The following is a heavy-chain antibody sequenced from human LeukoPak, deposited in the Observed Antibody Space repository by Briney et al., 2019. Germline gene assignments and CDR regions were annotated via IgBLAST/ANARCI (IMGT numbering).Heavy chain of an antibody. D-gene: IGHD3-9*01. CDR3: ARDSDYDILTGYYPY. V-gene: IGHV3-11*01. CDR1: GFTFSDYY. Sequence: GGSLRLSCAASGFTFSDYYMSWIRQAPGKGLEWVSYISSSGSTIYYADSVKGRFTISRDNAKNSLYLQMNSLRAEDTAVYYCARDSDYDILTGYYPYWGQGTLVTVSS. CDR2: ISSSGSTI. J-gene: IGHJ4*02.